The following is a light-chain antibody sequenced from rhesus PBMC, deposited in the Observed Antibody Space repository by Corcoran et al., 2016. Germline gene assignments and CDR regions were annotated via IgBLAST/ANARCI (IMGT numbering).Light chain of an antibody. V-gene: IGKV3-40*03. J-gene: IGKJ2*01. CDR1: ESAGSD. Sequence: EIVMTQSPATLSLSPGETATLSCRASESAGSDLAWYQQNPGQAPKLLVHSAHIRATGIPDRFRGSGSRTEVTLTISSLEPEDVGVYHCQQYNDLLYSFGQGTKVEIK. CDR3: QQYNDLLYS. CDR2: SAH.